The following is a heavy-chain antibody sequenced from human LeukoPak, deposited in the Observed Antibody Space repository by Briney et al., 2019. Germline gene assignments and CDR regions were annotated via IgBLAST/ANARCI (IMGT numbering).Heavy chain of an antibody. CDR2: IYPDDSNT. J-gene: IGHJ3*02. CDR3: ARTNLWFGELDAFDI. CDR1: GYSFSNYW. D-gene: IGHD3-10*01. V-gene: IGHV5-51*01. Sequence: GESLKISCKGSGYSFSNYWIAWVRQMPGKGLEWMGIIYPDDSNTRYSPSFQGQVTISADRSISIASLQWSSLKASDTAMYYCARTNLWFGELDAFDIWGQGTLVTVSS.